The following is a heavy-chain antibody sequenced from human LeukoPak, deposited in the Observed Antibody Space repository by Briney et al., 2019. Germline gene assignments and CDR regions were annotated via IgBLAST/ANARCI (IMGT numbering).Heavy chain of an antibody. CDR3: ARAALGYCSSTSCSNFDY. CDR2: IYYSGST. J-gene: IGHJ4*02. D-gene: IGHD2-2*01. V-gene: IGHV4-31*03. Sequence: SETLSLTCTVSGGSISSGGYYWSWIRQHPGKGLEWIGYIYYSGSTYYNPSLKSRVTISVDTSKNQFSLKLSSVTAADTAVYYCARAALGYCSSTSCSNFDYWGQGTLVTVSS. CDR1: GGSISSGGYY.